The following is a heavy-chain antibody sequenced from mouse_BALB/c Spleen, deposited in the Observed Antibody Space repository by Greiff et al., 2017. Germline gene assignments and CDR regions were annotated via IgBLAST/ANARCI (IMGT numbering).Heavy chain of an antibody. CDR1: GFNIKDYY. V-gene: IGHV14-1*02. Sequence: EVQLVESGAELVRPGALVKLSCKASGFNIKDYYMHWVKQRPEQGLEWIGWIDPENGNTIYDPKFQGKASITADTSSNTAYLQLSSLTSEDTAVYYCARWGIPYAMDYWGQGTSVTVSS. J-gene: IGHJ4*01. CDR2: IDPENGNT. CDR3: ARWGIPYAMDY.